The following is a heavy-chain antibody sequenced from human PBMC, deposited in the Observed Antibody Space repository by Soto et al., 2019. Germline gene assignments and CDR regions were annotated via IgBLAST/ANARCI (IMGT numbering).Heavy chain of an antibody. CDR1: GYTFTSYG. CDR3: ARSLRGSYVFLYRFDP. J-gene: IGHJ5*02. CDR2: ISAYNGNT. D-gene: IGHD3-3*01. Sequence: ASVKVSCKASGYTFTSYGISWVRQAPGQGLEWMGWISAYNGNTNYAQKLQGRVTMTTDTSTSTAYMELRSLRSDDTAVYYCARSLRGSYVFLYRFDPWGQGTLVTVSS. V-gene: IGHV1-18*01.